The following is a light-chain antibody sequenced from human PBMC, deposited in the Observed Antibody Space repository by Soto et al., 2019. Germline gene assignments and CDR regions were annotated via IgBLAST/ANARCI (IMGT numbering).Light chain of an antibody. CDR2: SNN. J-gene: IGLJ3*02. CDR3: AVWDDSLNGWV. CDR1: SSNIGSNT. Sequence: QSVLTQPPSASGTFGRRVTISCSGSSSNIGSNTVNWYQQLPGTAPKLLIYSNNQRPSGVPDRLSASKSGTSASLALSGLQSEAEGDYYCAVWDDSLNGWVFGGGTKLTVL. V-gene: IGLV1-44*01.